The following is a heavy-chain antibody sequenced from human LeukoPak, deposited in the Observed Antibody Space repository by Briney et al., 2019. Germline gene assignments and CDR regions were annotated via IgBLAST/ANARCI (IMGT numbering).Heavy chain of an antibody. CDR2: MNPNSGNT. J-gene: IGHJ4*02. CDR3: ARGEIQLWLNFDY. Sequence: GASVKVSCKASGGTFSSYAINWVRQATGQGLEWMGWMNPNSGNTGYAQKFQGRVTMTRNTSISAAYMELSSLRSEDTAVYYCARGEIQLWLNFDYWGQGTLVTVSS. D-gene: IGHD5-18*01. V-gene: IGHV1-8*02. CDR1: GGTFSSYA.